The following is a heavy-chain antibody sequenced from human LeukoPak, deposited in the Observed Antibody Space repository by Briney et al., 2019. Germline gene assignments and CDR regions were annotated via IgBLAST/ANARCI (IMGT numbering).Heavy chain of an antibody. Sequence: ASVKVSCKVFGYTLTELSMHWVRQAPGKGLEWMGGFDPEDGETSYAQKFQGRVTMTEDTSTNTAYMELSSLRSEDTAVYYCARTFSYSSGRGGHKRRNYYYYGMDVWGQGTTVTVSS. V-gene: IGHV1-24*01. D-gene: IGHD6-19*01. J-gene: IGHJ6*02. CDR3: ARTFSYSSGRGGHKRRNYYYYGMDV. CDR2: FDPEDGET. CDR1: GYTLTELS.